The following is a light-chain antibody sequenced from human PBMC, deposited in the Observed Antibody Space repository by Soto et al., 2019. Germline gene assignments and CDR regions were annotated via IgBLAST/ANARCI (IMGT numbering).Light chain of an antibody. CDR3: CSYAGSSTV. Sequence: QSALTQPASVSGSPGQSITISCTGTSSDVGCYNLVSWYQQHPGKAPKLMIYEGSKRPSGVSSRCSGSKSGNTASLTISGLQAEDDADYHCCSYAGSSTVFGGGTKLTVL. V-gene: IGLV2-23*01. CDR2: EGS. CDR1: SSDVGCYNL. J-gene: IGLJ2*01.